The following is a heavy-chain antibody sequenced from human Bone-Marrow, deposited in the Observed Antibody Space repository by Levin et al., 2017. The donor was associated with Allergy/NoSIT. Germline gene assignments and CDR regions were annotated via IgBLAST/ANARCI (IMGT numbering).Heavy chain of an antibody. D-gene: IGHD2-15*01. V-gene: IGHV3-30-3*01. CDR2: ISYDGSNK. Sequence: GGSLRLSCAASGFTFSSYAMHWVRQAPGKGLEWVAVISYDGSNKYYADSVKGRFTISRDNSKNTLYLQMNSLRAEDTAVYYCARDLGSAVVVVAATPGCDYWGQGTLVTVSS. CDR3: ARDLGSAVVVVAATPGCDY. CDR1: GFTFSSYA. J-gene: IGHJ4*02.